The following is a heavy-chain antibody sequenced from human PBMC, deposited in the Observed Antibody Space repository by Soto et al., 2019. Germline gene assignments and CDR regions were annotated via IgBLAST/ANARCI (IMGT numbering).Heavy chain of an antibody. J-gene: IGHJ4*02. CDR2: ISYDGSNK. CDR3: ARDLAWAATTTLDY. D-gene: IGHD4-17*01. Sequence: QVQLVESGGGVVQPGRSLRLSCAASGFTFSSYAMHWVRQAPGKGLEWVAVISYDGSNKYYADSVKGRFTISRDNSKNTLYLQMNGLGAEDTAVYYCARDLAWAATTTLDYWGQGTLVTVSS. CDR1: GFTFSSYA. V-gene: IGHV3-30-3*01.